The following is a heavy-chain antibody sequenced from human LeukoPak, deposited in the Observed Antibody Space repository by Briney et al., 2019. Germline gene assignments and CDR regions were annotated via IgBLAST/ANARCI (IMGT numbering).Heavy chain of an antibody. D-gene: IGHD6-13*01. CDR3: ARGPSIAAAGPQYFQH. CDR1: GFTFSSYS. V-gene: IGHV3-21*01. Sequence: GGSLRLSCAASGFTFSSYSMNWVRQAPGKGLEWVSSISSSSSYIYYADSVKGRFTIPRDNAKNSLYLQMNSLRAEDTAVYYCARGPSIAAAGPQYFQHWGQGTLVTVSS. J-gene: IGHJ1*01. CDR2: ISSSSSYI.